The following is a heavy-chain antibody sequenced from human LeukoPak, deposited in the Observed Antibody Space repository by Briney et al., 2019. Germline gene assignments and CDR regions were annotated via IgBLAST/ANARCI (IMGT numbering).Heavy chain of an antibody. CDR1: GYSFTSYW. J-gene: IGHJ4*02. CDR2: IYPGDSDT. D-gene: IGHD5-24*01. Sequence: LGESLKISCKGSGYSFTSYWLGWVRQMPGKGLEWMGIIYPGDSDTRYSPSFQGQITIAADKSINTAYLQWSSLKASETAMYYWAREGRGDGYNDYWGQGTLVTVSS. V-gene: IGHV5-51*01. CDR3: AREGRGDGYNDY.